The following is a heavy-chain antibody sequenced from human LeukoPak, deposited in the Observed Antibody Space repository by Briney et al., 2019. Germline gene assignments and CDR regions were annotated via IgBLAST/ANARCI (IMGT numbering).Heavy chain of an antibody. D-gene: IGHD5/OR15-5a*01. CDR3: ARDINSVREDYYYYGMDV. V-gene: IGHV1-69*04. J-gene: IGHJ6*02. CDR2: IIPILGIA. CDR1: GGTFSSYA. Sequence: ASVKVSCKASGGTFSSYAISWVRQATGQGLEWMGRIIPILGIANYAQKFQGRVTITADKSTSTAYMELSSLRSEDTAVYYCARDINSVREDYYYYGMDVWGQGTTVTVSS.